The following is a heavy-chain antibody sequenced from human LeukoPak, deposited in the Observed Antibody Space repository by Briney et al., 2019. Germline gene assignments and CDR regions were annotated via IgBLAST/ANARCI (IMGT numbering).Heavy chain of an antibody. CDR1: GFTFSSYG. Sequence: PGRSLRLSCAASGFTFSSYGMHWVRQAPGKGLEWVAVISYDGSNKYYADSVKGRFTISRDNSKNTLYLQMNRLRAEDTAIYYCAREWGYGCGGECFSGIQAYYGMDVWGQGTTVTVSS. D-gene: IGHD2-15*01. V-gene: IGHV3-30*03. CDR3: AREWGYGCGGECFSGIQAYYGMDV. CDR2: ISYDGSNK. J-gene: IGHJ6*02.